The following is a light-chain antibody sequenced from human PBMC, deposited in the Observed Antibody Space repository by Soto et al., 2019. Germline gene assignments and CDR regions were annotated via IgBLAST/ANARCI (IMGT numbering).Light chain of an antibody. Sequence: QSVLTQPASVSGSPGQSITISFTGTSSDVGSYNLVSWYQQHPGKAPKLMIYEGSKRPSGVSNRFSGSKSGNTASLTISGLQAEDEADYYCCSYAGSSTYVFGNGTKLTVL. V-gene: IGLV2-23*01. CDR2: EGS. CDR1: SSDVGSYNL. CDR3: CSYAGSSTYV. J-gene: IGLJ1*01.